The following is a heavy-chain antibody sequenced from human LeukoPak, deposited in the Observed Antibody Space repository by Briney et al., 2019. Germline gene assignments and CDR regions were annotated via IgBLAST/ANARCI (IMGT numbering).Heavy chain of an antibody. CDR3: ARLALDGGRLGEDY. J-gene: IGHJ4*02. CDR1: GGSISSYY. CDR2: IYTSGST. Sequence: SETLSLTCTVSGGSISSYYWSWIRQPAGKGLEWIGRIYTSGSTNYNPSLKSRVTMSVDTSKNQFSLKLSSVTAADTAVYYCARLALDGGRLGEDYWGQGTLVTVSS. V-gene: IGHV4-4*07. D-gene: IGHD1-26*01.